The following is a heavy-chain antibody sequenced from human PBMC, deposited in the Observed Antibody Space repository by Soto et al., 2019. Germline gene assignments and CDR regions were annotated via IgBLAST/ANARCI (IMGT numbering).Heavy chain of an antibody. CDR1: GDSISSSSQY. J-gene: IGHJ5*02. CDR3: ARHWIAGSSIP. CDR2: IHYSGTS. Sequence: QVQLQESGPGLVKPSETLSLTCSVSGDSISSSSQYWGWIRQPPGKGLEWIGSIHYSGTSYYNPSLKSRVTIFVDTSKNPLSRKLSSVTAADTAVYYCARHWIAGSSIPWGQGTLFTVSS. V-gene: IGHV4-39*01. D-gene: IGHD2-21*01.